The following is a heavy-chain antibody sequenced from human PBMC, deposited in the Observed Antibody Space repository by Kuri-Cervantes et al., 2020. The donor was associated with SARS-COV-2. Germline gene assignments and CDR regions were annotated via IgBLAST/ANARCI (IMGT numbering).Heavy chain of an antibody. Sequence: LETLSLTCTVSGGSISSFTYYWDWIRQPPGKGLEWVGSISSNGNTYYNPSLKSRLTTSVDTSKNQFSLKLSSVTAADTAVYYCARHYITRYFDLWGRGTLVTVSS. CDR2: ISSNGNT. D-gene: IGHD2-2*01. V-gene: IGHV4-39*01. CDR3: ARHYITRYFDL. J-gene: IGHJ2*01. CDR1: GGSISSFTYY.